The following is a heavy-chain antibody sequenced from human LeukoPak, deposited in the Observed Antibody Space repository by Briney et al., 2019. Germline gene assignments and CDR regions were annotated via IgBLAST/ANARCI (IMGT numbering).Heavy chain of an antibody. J-gene: IGHJ6*03. Sequence: SETLSLTCTVSGGSISSSSYYWGWIRQPPGKGLEWIGSIYYSGSTYYNPSLKSRVTISVDTSKNQFSLKLSSVTAADTAVYYXXXXXXXXXGYSYGYYYYMDVWGKGTTVTVSS. V-gene: IGHV4-39*07. CDR1: GGSISSSSYY. D-gene: IGHD5-18*01. CDR2: IYYSGST. CDR3: XXXXXXXXGYSYGYYYYMDV.